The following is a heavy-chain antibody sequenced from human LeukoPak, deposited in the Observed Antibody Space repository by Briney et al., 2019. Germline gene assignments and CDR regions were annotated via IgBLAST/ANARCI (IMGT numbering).Heavy chain of an antibody. J-gene: IGHJ4*02. CDR3: ARDSVGVGSSGWGD. D-gene: IGHD6-19*01. CDR2: MNPNSGKT. CDR1: GYTFTSYD. V-gene: IGHV1-8*01. Sequence: ASVKVSCKASGYTFTSYDINWVRQAPGQGLEWMGWMNPNSGKTGYVQKFQGRVTMTRDTSISTAYMELSSLTSEDTAIYYCARDSVGVGSSGWGDWGQGTLVTVSS.